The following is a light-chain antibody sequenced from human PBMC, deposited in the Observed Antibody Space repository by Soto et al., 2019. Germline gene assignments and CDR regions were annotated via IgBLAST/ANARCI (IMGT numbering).Light chain of an antibody. Sequence: DIQMNQSLSTLSASVGDTVTITCRASQTISGWLAWYQQRPGKAPNLLIFDASTLESGVPSRFSGSGSGTDFTLTISWLQSEDFATYYCQHYYNYPRTFGKGTKVDI. CDR1: QTISGW. CDR3: QHYYNYPRT. J-gene: IGKJ1*01. CDR2: DAS. V-gene: IGKV1-5*01.